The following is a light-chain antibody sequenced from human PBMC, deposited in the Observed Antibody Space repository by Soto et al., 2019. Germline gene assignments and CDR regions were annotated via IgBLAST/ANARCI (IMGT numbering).Light chain of an antibody. CDR2: DVT. CDR3: VSYRDSNIFV. Sequence: QSALTQPASLSGSRGQSITISCTGTSSDIGFYHYVSWYQQHPGQAPKLIIYDVTNRPTGVSDRFSGSKSGSAAALTISGLQPADEADYFCVSYRDSNIFVFGTGTKLTVL. V-gene: IGLV2-14*03. CDR1: SSDIGFYHY. J-gene: IGLJ1*01.